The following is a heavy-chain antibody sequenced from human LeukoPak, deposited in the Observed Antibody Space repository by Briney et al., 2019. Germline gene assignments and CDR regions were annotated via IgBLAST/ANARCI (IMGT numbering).Heavy chain of an antibody. CDR1: GFTFSSYW. V-gene: IGHV3-7*01. J-gene: IGHJ6*02. D-gene: IGHD3-10*01. Sequence: SGGSLRLSCAASGFTFSSYWMSWVRQAPGKGLEWVANIKQDGSEKYYVDSVKGRFTISRDNAKNSLYLQMNSLRAEDTAAYYCARDFNILLWFGESTYGMDVWGQGTTVTVSS. CDR3: ARDFNILLWFGESTYGMDV. CDR2: IKQDGSEK.